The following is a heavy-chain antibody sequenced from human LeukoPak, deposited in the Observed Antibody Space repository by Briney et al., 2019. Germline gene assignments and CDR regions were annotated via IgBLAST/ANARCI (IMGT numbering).Heavy chain of an antibody. CDR2: IGGSGGST. D-gene: IGHD3-10*01. CDR3: AKDPEGFGELSQYGMDV. J-gene: IGHJ6*02. V-gene: IGHV3-23*01. Sequence: GGSLRLSCAASGFTFSSYWMSWVRQAPGKGLEWVSAIGGSGGSTFYADSVMGRFTISRDNSENTLYLQMNSLRAEDTAVYFCAKDPEGFGELSQYGMDVWGQGTTVTVSS. CDR1: GFTFSSYW.